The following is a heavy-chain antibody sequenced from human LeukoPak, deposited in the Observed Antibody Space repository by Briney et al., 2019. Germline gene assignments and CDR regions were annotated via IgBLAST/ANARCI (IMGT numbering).Heavy chain of an antibody. CDR3: ARAGYCTNGVCYTDYYYMDV. D-gene: IGHD2-8*01. V-gene: IGHV1-46*03. CDR2: INLRGGST. J-gene: IGHJ6*03. Sequence: ASVKVSCKASGYTFTSYYMHWVRQAPGQGLEWRGIINLRGGSTSYAQKFQGRVTMTRDTSTSTVYMELSSLRSEDTAVYYCARAGYCTNGVCYTDYYYMDVWGKGTTVTVSS. CDR1: GYTFTSYY.